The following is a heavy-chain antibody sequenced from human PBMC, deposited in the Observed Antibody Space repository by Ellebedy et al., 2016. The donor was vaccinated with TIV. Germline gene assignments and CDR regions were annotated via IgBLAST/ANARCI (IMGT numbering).Heavy chain of an antibody. CDR3: ARVHSSGQRGGDAFDI. Sequence: SETLSLXCAVSGGSISSYYWSWIRQPPGKGLEWIGYIYYSGSTYYNPSLKSRVTISVDTSKNQFSLKLSSVTAADTAVYYCARVHSSGQRGGDAFDIWGQGTMVTVSS. J-gene: IGHJ3*02. V-gene: IGHV4-59*01. CDR1: GGSISSYY. D-gene: IGHD3-22*01. CDR2: IYYSGST.